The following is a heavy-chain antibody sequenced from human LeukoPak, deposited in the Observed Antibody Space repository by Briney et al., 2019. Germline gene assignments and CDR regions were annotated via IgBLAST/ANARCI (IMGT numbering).Heavy chain of an antibody. J-gene: IGHJ5*02. D-gene: IGHD3-3*01. Sequence: GGSLRLSCAASGFTFSSYGMHWVRQAPGKGLAGVAFIRYDGSNKYYAGSVKGRFTIARDNSKNTLYLQMNSLGAEDTAVYYCAKDSPIFGVSTWGQGTLVTVSS. V-gene: IGHV3-30*02. CDR3: AKDSPIFGVST. CDR2: IRYDGSNK. CDR1: GFTFSSYG.